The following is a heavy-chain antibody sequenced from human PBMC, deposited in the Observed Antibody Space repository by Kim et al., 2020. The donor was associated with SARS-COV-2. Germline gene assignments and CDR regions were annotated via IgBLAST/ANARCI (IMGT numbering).Heavy chain of an antibody. CDR1: GFTFSSYA. CDR3: AKDSRPPFLWFGELLGGMDV. CDR2: ISGSGGST. D-gene: IGHD3-10*01. J-gene: IGHJ6*02. Sequence: GGSLRLSCAASGFTFSSYAMSWVRQAPGKGLEWVSAISGSGGSTYYADSVKGRFTISRDNSKNTLYLQMNSLRAEDTAVYYCAKDSRPPFLWFGELLGGMDVWGQGTTVTVSS. V-gene: IGHV3-23*01.